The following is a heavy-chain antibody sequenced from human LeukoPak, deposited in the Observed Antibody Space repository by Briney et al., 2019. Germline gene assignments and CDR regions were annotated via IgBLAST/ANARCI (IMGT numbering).Heavy chain of an antibody. CDR1: GGSFSGYY. CDR3: ARVGGMTTINNAAFDI. CDR2: INHSGST. Sequence: SETLSLTCAVYGGSFSGYYWSWIRQPPGKGLEWIGEINHSGSTNYNPSLKSRVTISIDKSKKQFSLKLISVTAADTAIYYCARVGGMTTINNAAFDIWGQGTMVTVSS. V-gene: IGHV4-34*01. J-gene: IGHJ3*02. D-gene: IGHD5-24*01.